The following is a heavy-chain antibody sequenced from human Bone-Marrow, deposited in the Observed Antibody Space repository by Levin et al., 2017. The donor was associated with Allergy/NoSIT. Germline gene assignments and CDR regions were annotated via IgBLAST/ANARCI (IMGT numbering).Heavy chain of an antibody. Sequence: SETLSLTCTVSGGSISSYYWSWIRQPPGKGLEWIGYIYYSGSTNYNPSLKSRVTISVDTSKNQFSLKLSSVTAADTAVYYCARLDYDFWSGYSHFDYWGQGTLVTVSS. J-gene: IGHJ4*02. CDR3: ARLDYDFWSGYSHFDY. CDR1: GGSISSYY. D-gene: IGHD3-3*01. CDR2: IYYSGST. V-gene: IGHV4-59*08.